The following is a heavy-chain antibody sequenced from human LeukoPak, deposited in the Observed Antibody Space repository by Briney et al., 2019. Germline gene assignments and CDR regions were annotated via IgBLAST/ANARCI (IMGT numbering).Heavy chain of an antibody. Sequence: ASVKVSCKASGYTFTSYGISWVRQAPGQGLEWMGWISAYNGNTNYAQKLQGRVTMTTDTSTSTAYMELRSLGSDDTAVYYCARVRAVGDWFDPWGQGTLVTVSS. V-gene: IGHV1-18*01. J-gene: IGHJ5*02. CDR3: ARVRAVGDWFDP. CDR2: ISAYNGNT. CDR1: GYTFTSYG. D-gene: IGHD1-26*01.